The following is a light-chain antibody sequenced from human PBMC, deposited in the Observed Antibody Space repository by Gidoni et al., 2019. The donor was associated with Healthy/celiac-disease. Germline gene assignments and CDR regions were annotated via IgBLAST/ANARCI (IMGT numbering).Light chain of an antibody. J-gene: IGKJ2*01. V-gene: IGKV3-15*01. CDR3: QQYNNWPPXT. CDR2: GAS. Sequence: EIVMTQSPASLSVSPGARATLSCRASQSVSSNLAWYQQKPGQAPRLLIYGASTRATGIPARFSGSGSGTEFTLTISSLQSEDFAVYYCQQYNNWPPXTFGQGTKLEIK. CDR1: QSVSSN.